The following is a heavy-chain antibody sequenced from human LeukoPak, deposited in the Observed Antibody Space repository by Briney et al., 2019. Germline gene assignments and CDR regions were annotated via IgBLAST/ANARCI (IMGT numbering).Heavy chain of an antibody. V-gene: IGHV3-23*01. J-gene: IGHJ4*02. Sequence: PGGSLRLSCAASGFTFSSYAMSWVRQAPGKGLEWVSAISGSGGSTYYADSVKGRFTISRDNSKNTLYLQMNSLRAEDAAVYYCAKDRGVIMASGDFEYWGQGTLVTVSS. CDR2: ISGSGGST. CDR1: GFTFSSYA. CDR3: AKDRGVIMASGDFEY. D-gene: IGHD3-10*01.